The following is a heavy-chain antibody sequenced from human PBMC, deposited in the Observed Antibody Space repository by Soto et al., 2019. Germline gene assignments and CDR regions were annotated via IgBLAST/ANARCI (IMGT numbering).Heavy chain of an antibody. J-gene: IGHJ6*02. D-gene: IGHD1-1*01. Sequence: QVQLVQSGAEVKKPGASVKVSCKASGGTFKSYAISWVRQAPGQGLEWLGGIMPIFGTADYAQKFQGRVTITADESTSTAYMELSSLRXEDTAXYYCXNWRDTNPXXXNXXYGMDXWGQGTTVTVS. CDR2: IMPIFGTA. CDR3: XNWRDTNPXXXNXXYGMDX. CDR1: GGTFKSYA. V-gene: IGHV1-69*12.